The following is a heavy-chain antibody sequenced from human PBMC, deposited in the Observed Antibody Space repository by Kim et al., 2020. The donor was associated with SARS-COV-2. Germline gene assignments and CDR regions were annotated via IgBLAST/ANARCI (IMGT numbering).Heavy chain of an antibody. CDR1: GFTFGSTH. J-gene: IGHJ4*02. CDR2: ISADENNK. CDR3: AREGHGGGRAGSFGY. V-gene: IGHV3-30*03. Sequence: GGSLRLSCAGSGFTFGSTHMHWVRQAPGKGLEWVALISADENNKLYMDSVKGRFTVSRDNSQNTLFLQIDSLGADDTAVYYCAREGHGGGRAGSFGYLGQGALVTVSS. D-gene: IGHD3-10*01.